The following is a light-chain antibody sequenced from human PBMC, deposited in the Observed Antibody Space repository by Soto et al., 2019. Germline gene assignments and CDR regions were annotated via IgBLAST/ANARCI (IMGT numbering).Light chain of an antibody. CDR1: QSVSRY. CDR2: DAS. V-gene: IGKV3-11*01. CDR3: QQRSNWPPFT. J-gene: IGKJ4*01. Sequence: EIVLTQSPATLSLSPGERATLSCRASQSVSRYLAWYQQKPGQAPRLLIYDASNRATGIPARFSGSGSGTDFTLTLSSLEPDDFAVYYCQQRSNWPPFTFGGPTKVEI.